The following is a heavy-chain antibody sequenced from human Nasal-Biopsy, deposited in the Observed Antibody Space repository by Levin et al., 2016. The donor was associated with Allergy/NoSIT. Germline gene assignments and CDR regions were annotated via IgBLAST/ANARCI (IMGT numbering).Heavy chain of an antibody. CDR3: ARDVHNWNSGLSPSDI. CDR1: GFSFSRYT. V-gene: IGHV3-21*06. D-gene: IGHD1-1*01. CDR2: ISDDGADM. J-gene: IGHJ3*02. Sequence: GGSLRLSCAASGFSFSRYTMNWVRQAPGKGLEWVSIISDDGADMNYAVSVKGRFTISRDNAKNSLFLQMNSLRVEDTAVYYCARDVHNWNSGLSPSDIWGQGTMVTVS.